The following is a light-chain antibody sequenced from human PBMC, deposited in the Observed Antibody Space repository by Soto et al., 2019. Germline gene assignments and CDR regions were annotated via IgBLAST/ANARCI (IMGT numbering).Light chain of an antibody. CDR2: GAS. Sequence: EMVITKSPATLSVSPGDRATLSCRASQSVSSNLAWYQQKPGQAPRLLIYGASTRATGIPPRFSGSGSGTEFTLTISRLEPEDFAVYYCQQYGDSPRTFGQGTKVDI. CDR1: QSVSSN. CDR3: QQYGDSPRT. J-gene: IGKJ1*01. V-gene: IGKV3-15*01.